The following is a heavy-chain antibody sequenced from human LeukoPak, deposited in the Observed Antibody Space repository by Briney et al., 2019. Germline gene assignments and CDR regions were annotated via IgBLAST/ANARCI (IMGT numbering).Heavy chain of an antibody. V-gene: IGHV1-18*01. CDR3: ARVPLSSSGWYEAFDI. CDR1: GYTFTSYG. D-gene: IGHD6-19*01. J-gene: IGHJ3*02. Sequence: ASVKVSCKASGYTFTSYGISWVRQAPGQGLEWMGWISAYNGNTNYAQKLQGRVTMTTDTSTSTAYMELRSLRSDDTAVYYCARVPLSSSGWYEAFDIWGQGTMVTVSS. CDR2: ISAYNGNT.